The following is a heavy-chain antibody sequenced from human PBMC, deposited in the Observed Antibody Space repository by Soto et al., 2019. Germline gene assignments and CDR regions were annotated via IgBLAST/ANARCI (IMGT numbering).Heavy chain of an antibody. CDR2: ISGSGGST. Sequence: GGSLRLSCAASGFTFSSYAMSWVRQAPGKGLEWVSAISGSGGSTYYADSVKGRFTISRDNSKNTLYLQMNSLRAEDTAVYYCARLNQYCSGGSCYSVRLGGPFDYWGQGTLVTVSS. CDR1: GFTFSSYA. V-gene: IGHV3-23*01. CDR3: ARLNQYCSGGSCYSVRLGGPFDY. D-gene: IGHD2-15*01. J-gene: IGHJ4*02.